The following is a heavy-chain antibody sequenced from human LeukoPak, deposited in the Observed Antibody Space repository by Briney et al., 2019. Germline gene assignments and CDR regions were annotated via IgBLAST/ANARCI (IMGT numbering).Heavy chain of an antibody. CDR2: IYHSGST. J-gene: IGHJ6*03. CDR1: GYSISSGYY. Sequence: SETLSLTCTVSGYSISSGYYWGWIRQPPGKGLEWIGSIYHSGSTYYNPSLKSRVTISVDRSKNQFSLKLSSVTAADTAVYYCAMVGYYYYYMDVWGKGTTVTVSS. D-gene: IGHD2-15*01. V-gene: IGHV4-38-2*02. CDR3: AMVGYYYYYMDV.